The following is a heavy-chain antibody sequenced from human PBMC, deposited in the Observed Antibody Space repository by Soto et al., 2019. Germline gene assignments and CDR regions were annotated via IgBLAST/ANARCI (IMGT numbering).Heavy chain of an antibody. Sequence: GGSLRLSCSASGLTFSSYWMHWVRQAPGKGLVWVSRINSDGSSTSYADSVKGRFTMSRDNAKNTLYLQMNSLRAEDTAVFYCARERRDGYNRCFDYWGQVPLVTFST. V-gene: IGHV3-74*01. CDR1: GLTFSSYW. CDR3: ARERRDGYNRCFDY. D-gene: IGHD5-18*01. CDR2: INSDGSST. J-gene: IGHJ4*02.